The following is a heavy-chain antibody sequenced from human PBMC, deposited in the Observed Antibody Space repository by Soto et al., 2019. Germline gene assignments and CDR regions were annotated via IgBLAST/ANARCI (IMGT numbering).Heavy chain of an antibody. D-gene: IGHD4-17*01. Sequence: GGSLRLSCAASGFTFSSYSMNWVRQAPGKGLEWVSYISSSSSTIYYADSVKGRFTISRDNAKNSLYLQMNSLRDEDTAVYYCARDQDYGGNPSAFDILGQGIMVSVS. J-gene: IGHJ3*02. CDR1: GFTFSSYS. CDR3: ARDQDYGGNPSAFDI. V-gene: IGHV3-48*02. CDR2: ISSSSSTI.